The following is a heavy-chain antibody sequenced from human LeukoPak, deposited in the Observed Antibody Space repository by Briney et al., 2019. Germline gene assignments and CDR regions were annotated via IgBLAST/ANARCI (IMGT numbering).Heavy chain of an antibody. CDR1: GGSISSHY. J-gene: IGHJ5*02. Sequence: SETLSPTGTVSGGSISSHYWSWIRQPPGKGLEGIGYIYYSGSTNYNPSLKSRVTISVDTSKNQFSLKLSSVTAADTAVYSCAKGSGSGWYGWFAPWGQGTLVTVSS. D-gene: IGHD6-19*01. CDR2: IYYSGST. CDR3: AKGSGSGWYGWFAP. V-gene: IGHV4-59*11.